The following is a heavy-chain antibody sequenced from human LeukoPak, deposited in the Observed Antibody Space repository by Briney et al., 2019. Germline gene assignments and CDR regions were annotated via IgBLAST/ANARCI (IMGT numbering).Heavy chain of an antibody. D-gene: IGHD3-9*01. J-gene: IGHJ5*02. CDR3: ARQRRDYDILTGYYSWFDP. CDR1: GGSISSYY. V-gene: IGHV4-59*08. CDR2: IYYSGST. Sequence: PSETLSLTCTVSGGSISSYYWSWIRQPPGKGLEWVGDIYYSGSTNYNPSLKSRVTISVDTSKNQFSLKLSSVTAADTAVYYCARQRRDYDILTGYYSWFDPWGQGTLVTVSS.